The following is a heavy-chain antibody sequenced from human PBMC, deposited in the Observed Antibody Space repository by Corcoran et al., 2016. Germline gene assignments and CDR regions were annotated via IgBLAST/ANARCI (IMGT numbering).Heavy chain of an antibody. CDR1: GFTFSNFA. J-gene: IGHJ4*02. Sequence: QVQLVESGGGVVQPGSSLRLSCAASGFTFSNFAMHWVRQAPGKGLEWVALISYDGSNKYYSDSVKGRFTISRDNSKNTLYLQMNSLRGEDTALYYCAKDLGRGTYYYDGGASPIDYWGQGTLVTVSS. CDR2: ISYDGSNK. CDR3: AKDLGRGTYYYDGGASPIDY. D-gene: IGHD3-22*01. V-gene: IGHV3-30*18.